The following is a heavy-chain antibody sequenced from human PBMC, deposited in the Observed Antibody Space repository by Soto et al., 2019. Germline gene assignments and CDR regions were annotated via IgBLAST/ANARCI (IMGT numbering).Heavy chain of an antibody. CDR2: IYYSGST. CDR1: GGSLSSYY. Sequence: SETLSLTCTVSGGSLSSYYWSWIRQPPGKGLESIGYIYYSGSTNYSPSLKSRITISIDMSKNQFSLKLSSVTAADTAVYYCATFYSYGQLDYWGQGTLVTVSS. J-gene: IGHJ4*02. CDR3: ATFYSYGQLDY. D-gene: IGHD5-18*01. V-gene: IGHV4-59*01.